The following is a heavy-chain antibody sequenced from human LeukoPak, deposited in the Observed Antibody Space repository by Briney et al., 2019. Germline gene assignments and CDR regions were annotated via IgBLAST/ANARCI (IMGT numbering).Heavy chain of an antibody. Sequence: SLRLSCAASGFTFSSYAMHWVRQAPGKGLEWVAVISYDGSNKYYADSVKGRFTISRDNSKNTLYLQMNSLRAEDTAVYYCARDYFGDYGDCAYFDYWGQGTLVTVSS. CDR1: GFTFSSYA. J-gene: IGHJ4*02. D-gene: IGHD4-17*01. V-gene: IGHV3-30-3*01. CDR2: ISYDGSNK. CDR3: ARDYFGDYGDCAYFDY.